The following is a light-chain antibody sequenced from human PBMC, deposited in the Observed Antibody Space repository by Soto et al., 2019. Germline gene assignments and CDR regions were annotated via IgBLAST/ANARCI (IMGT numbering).Light chain of an antibody. J-gene: IGKJ1*01. CDR1: QSISNS. Sequence: DSQMTGSRWTLSVAVEDRVTITCRASQSISNSLAWYKQRPGTAPKLLIYDASTLENGVPSRFSGSGSGTEFTLTISSLQPDDSATYYCQQYSYYRTFGQGTKVDIK. CDR3: QQYSYYRT. V-gene: IGKV1-5*01. CDR2: DAS.